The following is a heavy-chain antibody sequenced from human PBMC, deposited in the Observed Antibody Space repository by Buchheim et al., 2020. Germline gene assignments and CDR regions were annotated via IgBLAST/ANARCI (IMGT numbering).Heavy chain of an antibody. Sequence: EVQLVESGGGLVKPGGSLRLSCAASGFTFTNAWMNWVRQAPGKVLEWVGRIKCKAAGGSTDYAAPVIGSFTFSRDDSRYTLYLQMNSLKTEDTAVYYCTTGDGSRSYPEAQYWGQGTL. CDR1: GFTFTNAW. J-gene: IGHJ4*02. D-gene: IGHD3-10*01. CDR2: IKCKAAGGST. CDR3: TTGDGSRSYPEAQY. V-gene: IGHV3-15*07.